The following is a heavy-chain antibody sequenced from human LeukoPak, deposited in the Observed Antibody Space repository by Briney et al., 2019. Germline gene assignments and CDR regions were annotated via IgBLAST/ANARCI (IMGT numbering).Heavy chain of an antibody. CDR2: IYHSGST. CDR1: GYSISSGYY. CDR3: ARPYRWFGDRGYFDY. V-gene: IGHV4-38-2*02. D-gene: IGHD3-10*01. Sequence: QSSETLSLTCTVSGYSISSGYYWGWIRQPPGKGLEWIGSIYHSGSTYYNPSLKSRVTISVDTSKNQFSLKLSSVTAADTAVYYCARPYRWFGDRGYFDYWGQGTLVTVSS. J-gene: IGHJ4*02.